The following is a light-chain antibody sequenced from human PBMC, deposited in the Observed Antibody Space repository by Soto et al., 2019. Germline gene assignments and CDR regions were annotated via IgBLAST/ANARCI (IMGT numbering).Light chain of an antibody. CDR1: QSISRY. Sequence: DIQMTQSPSSLSASVGDRVTITCRASQSISRYLNWYQQKPGKAPNLLIYVASSLQSEVPSRFSGSGSGTDFTLTITSLQSEDFALYYCQQYHNLWTFGQGTKVDIK. V-gene: IGKV1-39*01. J-gene: IGKJ1*01. CDR2: VAS. CDR3: QQYHNLWT.